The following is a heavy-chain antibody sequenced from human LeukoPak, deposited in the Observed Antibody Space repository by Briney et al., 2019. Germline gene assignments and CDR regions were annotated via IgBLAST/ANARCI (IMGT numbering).Heavy chain of an antibody. CDR2: ITGSGGTT. J-gene: IGHJ4*02. Sequence: GGSLRLSCAASGFTFSTYTMNWVRQAPGKGLEWVSVITGSGGTTYYADSVRGRFTISRDNSKNTLYLQMNSLRAEDTAVYYCARDNRDGSGWYSVGYWGQGTLVTVSS. D-gene: IGHD6-19*01. V-gene: IGHV3-23*01. CDR1: GFTFSTYT. CDR3: ARDNRDGSGWYSVGY.